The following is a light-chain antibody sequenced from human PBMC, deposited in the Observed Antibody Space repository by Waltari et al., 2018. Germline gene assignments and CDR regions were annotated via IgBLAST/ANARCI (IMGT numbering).Light chain of an antibody. CDR2: AAS. J-gene: IGKJ1*01. CDR3: QHYVRLPAT. CDR1: QSVSRA. V-gene: IGKV3-20*01. Sequence: EIVLTQSPGTLSLSPGQRVTLSCRASQSVSRALAWYQQKAGQAPRPLIYAASTRAPGIPDRFSGRGSGTDFSLTISRLEPEDFAVYYCQHYVRLPATFGQGTKVEIK.